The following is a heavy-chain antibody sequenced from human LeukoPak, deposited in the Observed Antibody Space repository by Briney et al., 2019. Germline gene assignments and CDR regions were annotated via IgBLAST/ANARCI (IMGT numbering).Heavy chain of an antibody. CDR2: TYYSGST. CDR1: GGXVSSGSYY. CDR3: ARDKDAFDI. V-gene: IGHV4-61*01. Sequence: SETLSLTCTVSGGXVSSGSYYWSWLRQPPGMGLEWIGYTYYSGSTNYNPSLKSRVAISVDTSKNQFSLKLSSVTAADTAVYYCARDKDAFDIWGQGTMVTVSS. J-gene: IGHJ3*02.